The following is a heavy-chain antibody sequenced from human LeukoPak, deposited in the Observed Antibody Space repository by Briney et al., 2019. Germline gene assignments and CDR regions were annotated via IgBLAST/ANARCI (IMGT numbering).Heavy chain of an antibody. D-gene: IGHD1-26*01. CDR1: GYTFTGYY. V-gene: IGHV1-2*02. J-gene: IGHJ4*02. Sequence: ASVKVSCKASGYTFTGYYMHWVRQAPGQGLEWMGWINPNSGGTNYAQKFQGRVTMTRDTSISTAYMELSRLRSDDTAVYYCARDPSIVGATRGDYWGQGTLVTVSS. CDR2: INPNSGGT. CDR3: ARDPSIVGATRGDY.